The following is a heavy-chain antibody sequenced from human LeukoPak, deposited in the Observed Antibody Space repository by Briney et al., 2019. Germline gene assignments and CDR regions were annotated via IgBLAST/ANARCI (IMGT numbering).Heavy chain of an antibody. V-gene: IGHV4-61*01. D-gene: IGHD3-22*01. CDR3: AREGSSAYYPVDY. Sequence: SETLSLTCTVSGGSVSSGSYYWSWIRQPPGKGLEWIGYIYYSGSTNYNPSLKSRVTISVDTSKNQFSLKLTSVTAADTAVYYCAREGSSAYYPVDYWGQGTLVTVSS. CDR2: IYYSGST. CDR1: GGSVSSGSYY. J-gene: IGHJ4*02.